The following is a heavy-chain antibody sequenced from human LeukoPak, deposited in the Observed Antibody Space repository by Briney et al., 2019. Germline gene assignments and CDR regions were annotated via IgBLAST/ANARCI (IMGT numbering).Heavy chain of an antibody. D-gene: IGHD2-2*01. J-gene: IGHJ6*03. CDR1: GFTFSSYS. CDR2: ISSSSSYI. V-gene: IGHV3-21*01. CDR3: ARAEGCSSTSCQRYYYYMDV. Sequence: GGSLRLSCAASGFTFSSYSMNWVRQAPGKGLEWVSSISSSSSYIYYADSVKGRFTISRDNAKNSLYLQMNSLRAEDTAVYYCARAEGCSSTSCQRYYYYMDVWGKGTTVTVSS.